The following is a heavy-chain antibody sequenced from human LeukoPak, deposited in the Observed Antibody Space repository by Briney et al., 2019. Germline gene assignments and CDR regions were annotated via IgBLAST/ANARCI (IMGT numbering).Heavy chain of an antibody. V-gene: IGHV5-51*01. CDR1: GYSLSTFW. Sequence: GESLKISFKGSGYSLSTFWIAWVRQMPGKGLEWMGIIYPADSDTRYSPSFQGQVTISADKSINTAYLQWSSLKASDTAIYYCARPGRSDYGFDVWGQGTTVTVSS. J-gene: IGHJ6*02. CDR2: IYPADSDT. CDR3: ARPGRSDYGFDV.